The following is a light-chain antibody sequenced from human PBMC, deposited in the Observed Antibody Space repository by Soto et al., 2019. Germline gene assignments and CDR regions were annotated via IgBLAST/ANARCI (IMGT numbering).Light chain of an antibody. Sequence: DIVMTQSPDSLAVSLGERATINCKSSQSVLYSSNNKNCLAWYQQKPGQPPKLLIYWASTRESGVPDRFSGSGSGTDFTLTISSLQAEDVAVYYCQQYYSTWTFGQGTKVDIK. V-gene: IGKV4-1*01. CDR2: WAS. CDR3: QQYYSTWT. J-gene: IGKJ1*01. CDR1: QSVLYSSNNKNC.